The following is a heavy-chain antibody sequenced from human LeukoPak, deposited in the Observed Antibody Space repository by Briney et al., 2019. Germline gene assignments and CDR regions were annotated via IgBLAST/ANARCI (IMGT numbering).Heavy chain of an antibody. CDR1: GGSISNKY. CDR2: IYYSGST. Sequence: SETLSLTCTVSGGSISNKYWSWIRQPPGKGLEWIGYIYYSGSTNYNPSLKSRVTISVDTSKNQFSLKLSSVTAADTAVYYCARGLRSFDYWGQGTLVTVSS. D-gene: IGHD4-17*01. CDR3: ARGLRSFDY. J-gene: IGHJ4*02. V-gene: IGHV4-59*12.